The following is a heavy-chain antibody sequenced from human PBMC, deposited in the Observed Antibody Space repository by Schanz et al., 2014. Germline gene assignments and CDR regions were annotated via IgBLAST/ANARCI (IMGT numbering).Heavy chain of an antibody. V-gene: IGHV1-69*08. CDR2: IRPLVAEG. J-gene: IGHJ5*02. CDR3: ARERGVRGGGVWKVNWFDP. D-gene: IGHD3-10*01. Sequence: QVHLVQSGAEVRKPGSSVRVSCKASGGSLKDLTISWVRQAPGQGLEWMGRIRPLVAEGHYAEKFKGRVTITADKSTSTAYMELSSLRSEDTAVYYCARERGVRGGGVWKVNWFDPWGQGTLVTVSS. CDR1: GGSLKDLT.